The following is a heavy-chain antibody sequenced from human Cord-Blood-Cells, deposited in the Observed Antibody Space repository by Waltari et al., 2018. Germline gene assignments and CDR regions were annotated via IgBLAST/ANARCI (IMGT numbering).Heavy chain of an antibody. Sequence: EVQLVESGGGLVQPGGSLRLSCAASGFTFSSYELNWFRQAPGKGLEWVSYISSSGSTIYYADSVKGRFTISRDNAKNSLYLQMNSLRAEDTAVYYCARADWGSAFDIWGQGTMVTVSS. V-gene: IGHV3-48*03. J-gene: IGHJ3*02. CDR2: ISSSGSTI. D-gene: IGHD7-27*01. CDR3: ARADWGSAFDI. CDR1: GFTFSSYE.